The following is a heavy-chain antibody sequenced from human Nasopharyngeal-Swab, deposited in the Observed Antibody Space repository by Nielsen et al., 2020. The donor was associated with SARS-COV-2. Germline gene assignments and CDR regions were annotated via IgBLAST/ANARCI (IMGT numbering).Heavy chain of an antibody. CDR3: ARGVFWSRLRLGGRDY. CDR2: ISAYNGNT. CDR1: GYTFTSYG. J-gene: IGHJ4*02. Sequence: ASVKVSCKASGYTFTSYGISWVRQAPGQGLGWMGWISAYNGNTNYAQKLQGRVTMTTDTSTSTAYMELSSLRSEDTAVYYCARGVFWSRLRLGGRDYWGQGTLVTVSS. V-gene: IGHV1-18*01. D-gene: IGHD5-12*01.